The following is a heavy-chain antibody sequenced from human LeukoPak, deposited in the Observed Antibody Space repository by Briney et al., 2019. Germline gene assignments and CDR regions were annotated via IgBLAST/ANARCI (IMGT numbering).Heavy chain of an antibody. V-gene: IGHV4-34*01. CDR3: ARGPLGDLFSDAFDI. Sequence: SETLSLTCAVYGGSFSGYYWNWIRQPPGKGLEWIGEINNSGSTNYNPSLKSRVTISRDTSKNQFSLKLSSVTATDTAVYFCARGPLGDLFSDAFDIWGQGTKVTVSS. J-gene: IGHJ3*02. CDR1: GGSFSGYY. CDR2: INNSGST. D-gene: IGHD3-10*01.